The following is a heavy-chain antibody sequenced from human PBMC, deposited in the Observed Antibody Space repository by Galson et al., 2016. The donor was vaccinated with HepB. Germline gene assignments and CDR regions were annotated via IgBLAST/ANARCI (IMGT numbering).Heavy chain of an antibody. V-gene: IGHV1-2*02. D-gene: IGHD3-3*01. J-gene: IGHJ4*02. Sequence: SVKVSCKASGYTFTDYYLYWVRQAPGQGLEWMGWINPNIGGTIYAQKFQGRVTMTRDTSISTAYMELSRLRPDDTAVYYGARVLDFWCGYSPFDYWGQGTLVTVSS. CDR3: ARVLDFWCGYSPFDY. CDR1: GYTFTDYY. CDR2: INPNIGGT.